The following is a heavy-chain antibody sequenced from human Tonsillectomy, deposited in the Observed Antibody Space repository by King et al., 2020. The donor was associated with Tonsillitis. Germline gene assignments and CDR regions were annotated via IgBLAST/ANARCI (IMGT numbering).Heavy chain of an antibody. CDR3: ASYSSSSDYFDY. CDR2: LYYSGGT. V-gene: IGHV4-39*01. CDR1: GGSISGSSYY. D-gene: IGHD6-6*01. Sequence: LQLQESGPGLVKPSETLSLTCTVSGGSISGSSYYWGWIRQPPGKGLEWLGSLYYSGGTYYNPSLKSRVTISVETSKNQFSLKLNSVTAADTAVYYCASYSSSSDYFDYWGQGTLVTVSS. J-gene: IGHJ4*02.